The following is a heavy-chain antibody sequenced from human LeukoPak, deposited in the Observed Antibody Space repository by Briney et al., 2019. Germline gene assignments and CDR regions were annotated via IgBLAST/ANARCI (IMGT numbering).Heavy chain of an antibody. Sequence: ASVKVSCKASGYTFTGYYMHWVRQAPGQGLEWMGWISAYNGNTNYAQKLQGRVTMTTDTSTSTAYMELRSLRSDDTAVYYCARDLESGIVVAPAAIPNYWGQGTLVTVSS. CDR3: ARDLESGIVVAPAAIPNY. CDR1: GYTFTGYY. V-gene: IGHV1-18*04. CDR2: ISAYNGNT. D-gene: IGHD2-2*02. J-gene: IGHJ4*02.